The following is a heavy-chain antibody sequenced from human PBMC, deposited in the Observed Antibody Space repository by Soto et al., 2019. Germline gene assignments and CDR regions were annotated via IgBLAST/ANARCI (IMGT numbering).Heavy chain of an antibody. J-gene: IGHJ3*02. CDR3: ARHYGQHDAFDI. Sequence: LKISCKGSGYSFTTYWLGWVRQMPGKGLEWMGIIYPRDSDTKYSPSFQGQVTISADKSISTAYLHWSSLKASDTAMYYCARHYGQHDAFDIWGQGTMVTVSS. V-gene: IGHV5-51*01. D-gene: IGHD2-2*01. CDR1: GYSFTTYW. CDR2: IYPRDSDT.